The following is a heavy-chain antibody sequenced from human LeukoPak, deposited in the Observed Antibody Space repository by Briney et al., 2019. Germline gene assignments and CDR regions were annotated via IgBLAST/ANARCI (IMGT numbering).Heavy chain of an antibody. Sequence: SVKVSCKASGGTFGSYAISWVRQAPGQGLEWMGGIIPIFGTANYAQKFQGRVTITTDESTSTAYMELSSLRSEDTAVYYCARGPQLYYYMDVWGKGTTVTASS. V-gene: IGHV1-69*05. CDR3: ARGPQLYYYMDV. CDR1: GGTFGSYA. J-gene: IGHJ6*03. CDR2: IIPIFGTA. D-gene: IGHD2-2*01.